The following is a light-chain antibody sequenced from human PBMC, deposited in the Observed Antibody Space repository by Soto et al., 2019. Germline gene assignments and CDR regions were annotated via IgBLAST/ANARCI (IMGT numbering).Light chain of an antibody. V-gene: IGLV2-8*01. CDR1: NSDVGGYNY. J-gene: IGLJ1*01. CDR2: EVT. CDR3: SSYAGSNKRV. Sequence: QSALTHGPSWSGSPGQSVTISCTGTNSDVGGYNYVSWYQQHPGKAPKLMIYEVTKRPSGVPDRFSGSKSGNTASLTVSGLQAEDEADYYCSSYAGSNKRVFGTGTKVTVL.